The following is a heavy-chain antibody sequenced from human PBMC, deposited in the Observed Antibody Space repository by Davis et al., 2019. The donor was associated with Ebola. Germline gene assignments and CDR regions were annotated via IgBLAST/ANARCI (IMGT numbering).Heavy chain of an antibody. CDR1: GFTFSSYW. J-gene: IGHJ5*02. Sequence: GGSLRLSCLASGFTFSSYWMSWVRQAPGKGLEWVANIKQDGSEKYYVDSVKGRFTISRDNAKNSLYLQMNSLRAEDTAVYYCARDVVRGLNWFDPWGQGTLVTVSS. CDR3: ARDVVRGLNWFDP. D-gene: IGHD2-15*01. CDR2: IKQDGSEK. V-gene: IGHV3-7*03.